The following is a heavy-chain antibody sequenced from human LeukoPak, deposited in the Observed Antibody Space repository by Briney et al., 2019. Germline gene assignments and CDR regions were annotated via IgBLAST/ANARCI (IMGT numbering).Heavy chain of an antibody. D-gene: IGHD3-3*01. J-gene: IGHJ4*02. V-gene: IGHV1-18*01. CDR2: ISAYNGNT. CDR1: GYTFTSYD. CDR3: ARTYPGYYDFWSGYYLDY. Sequence: GASVKVSCKASGYTFTSYDINWVRQATGQGLEWMGWISAYNGNTNYAQKLQGRVTMTTDTSTSTAYMELRSLRSDDTAVYYCARTYPGYYDFWSGYYLDYWGQGTLVTVSS.